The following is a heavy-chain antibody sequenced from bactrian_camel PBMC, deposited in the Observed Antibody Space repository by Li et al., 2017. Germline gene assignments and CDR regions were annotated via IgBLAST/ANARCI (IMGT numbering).Heavy chain of an antibody. CDR1: RNSKRRHC. CDR3: AADKTPREVRNGRCWGNY. Sequence: HVQLVESGGGSAQAGGSLRVSCSASRNSKRRHCMGWFRQPIGQEREGVAVIHRFGMVIYADSVLGRFTISRDNNQNTVFLQMNNLKPEDTAMYYCAADKTPREVRNGRCWGNYRGQGTQVTVS. CDR2: IHRFGMV. J-gene: IGHJ4*01. V-gene: IGHV3S53*01. D-gene: IGHD1*01.